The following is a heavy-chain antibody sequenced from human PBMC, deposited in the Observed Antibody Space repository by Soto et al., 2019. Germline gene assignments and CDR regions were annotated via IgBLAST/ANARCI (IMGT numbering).Heavy chain of an antibody. J-gene: IGHJ4*02. D-gene: IGHD3-9*01. Sequence: QITLKESGPTLVRPTQTLTLTCAFSGFSLSTSGVGVGWIRQPPGKALEWLAVIYWDGSKHYSPSLRSRLTITKDTSKNQVVLTVTNMDPRDTGIYYCAHKGPEDWYLDYWGQGTLVTVSS. V-gene: IGHV2-5*02. CDR2: IYWDGSK. CDR3: AHKGPEDWYLDY. CDR1: GFSLSTSGVG.